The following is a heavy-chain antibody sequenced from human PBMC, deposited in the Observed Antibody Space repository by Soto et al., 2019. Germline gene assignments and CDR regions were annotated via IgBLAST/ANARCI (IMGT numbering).Heavy chain of an antibody. J-gene: IGHJ3*01. CDR3: ARHSSGSSSSWSPV. D-gene: IGHD6-13*01. V-gene: IGHV4-39*01. Sequence: SETLSLTCTVSGGPISSSTYYWGWIRQPPGKGLEWIASIYYSGRTHYNPPLESRVTISVDTSKNQFSLRLSSVTAADTAVYYCARHSSGSSSSWSPVWGQATMVTISS. CDR2: IYYSGRT. CDR1: GGPISSSTYY.